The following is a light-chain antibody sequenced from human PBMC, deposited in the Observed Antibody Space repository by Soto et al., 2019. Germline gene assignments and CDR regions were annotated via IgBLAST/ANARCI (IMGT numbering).Light chain of an antibody. V-gene: IGKV3-20*01. Sequence: EIVLTQSPGALSLSPGVRATLSCRASQTVSRSYLAWYHQKPGQAPRLLIYGASTRATGIPDRFSGSGSGTDFTLTISRLEPEDSAVYYCQQHDNLPITFGQGTRLEIK. CDR1: QTVSRSY. CDR2: GAS. CDR3: QQHDNLPIT. J-gene: IGKJ5*01.